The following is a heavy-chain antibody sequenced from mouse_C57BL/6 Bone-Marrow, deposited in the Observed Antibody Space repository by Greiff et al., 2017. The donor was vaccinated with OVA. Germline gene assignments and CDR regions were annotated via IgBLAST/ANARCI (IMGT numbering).Heavy chain of an antibody. CDR1: GYAFSSSW. CDR3: AKTAQATGYFDY. J-gene: IGHJ2*01. D-gene: IGHD3-2*02. V-gene: IGHV1-82*01. CDR2: IYPGDGDT. Sequence: VQLQQSGPELVKPGASVKISCKASGYAFSSSWMNWVKQRPGKGLEWIGRIYPGDGDTNYNGKFKGKATLTADKSSSTAYMQLSSLTSEDSAVYFCAKTAQATGYFDYWGQGTTLTVSS.